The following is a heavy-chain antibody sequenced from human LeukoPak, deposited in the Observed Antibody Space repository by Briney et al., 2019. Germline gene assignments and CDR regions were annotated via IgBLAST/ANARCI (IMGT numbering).Heavy chain of an antibody. Sequence: GASVKVSCKASGYTFTSYYMHWVRQAPGQGLEWMGGIIPIFGTANYAQKFQGRVTITADKSTSTAYMELSSLRSEDTAVYYCARGRGGANLNAFDIWGQGTMVTVSS. CDR1: GYTFTSYY. J-gene: IGHJ3*02. CDR3: ARGRGGANLNAFDI. V-gene: IGHV1-69*06. D-gene: IGHD1-26*01. CDR2: IIPIFGTA.